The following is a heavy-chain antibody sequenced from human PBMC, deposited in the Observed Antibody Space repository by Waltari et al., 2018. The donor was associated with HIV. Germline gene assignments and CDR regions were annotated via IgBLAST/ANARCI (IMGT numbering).Heavy chain of an antibody. Sequence: EVHMLVSGGGLVQPAGSLVLALPASCFPFSQYLVNWSRQAPGKGLEWVSAISGSGYSTYYAESVKGRFTISRDNSKNKLYLQMNSLRAEDTAVYFCVKEHQYSHTWYSFYGMDVWGQGTTVTVSS. CDR3: VKEHQYSHTWYSFYGMDV. CDR1: CFPFSQYL. V-gene: IGHV3-23*01. D-gene: IGHD6-13*01. CDR2: ISGSGYST. J-gene: IGHJ6*02.